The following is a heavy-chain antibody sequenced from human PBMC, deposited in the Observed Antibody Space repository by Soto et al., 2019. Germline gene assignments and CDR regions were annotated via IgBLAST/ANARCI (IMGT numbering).Heavy chain of an antibody. CDR2: ILATGATR. J-gene: IGHJ4*02. CDR1: GFPFSIYS. D-gene: IGHD1-26*01. V-gene: IGHV3-23*01. Sequence: EEHLLESGGGLVQPGGALTLSCESSGFPFSIYSIIWVRQAPGKGQQWVAGILATGATRQYADYLRGRLSIFRDNSRNTLYLQLNRLRAEDTAVYFCATARGDSGTLYYFDYWGQGTLVTVSS. CDR3: ATARGDSGTLYYFDY.